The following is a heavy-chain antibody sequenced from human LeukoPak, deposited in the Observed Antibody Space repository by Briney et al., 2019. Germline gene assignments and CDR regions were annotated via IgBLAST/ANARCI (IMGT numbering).Heavy chain of an antibody. CDR1: GFTVSSNY. D-gene: IGHD6-6*01. CDR3: ATGIAARRRYYYYYMDV. CDR2: IYSGGST. V-gene: IGHV3-66*02. Sequence: GGSLRLSCAASGFTVSSNYMSWVRQAPGKGREWGSVIYSGGSTYYADSVKGRFTISRDNSKNTMYLQMNSLRAEDTAVYYCATGIAARRRYYYYYMDVWGKGTTVTVSS. J-gene: IGHJ6*03.